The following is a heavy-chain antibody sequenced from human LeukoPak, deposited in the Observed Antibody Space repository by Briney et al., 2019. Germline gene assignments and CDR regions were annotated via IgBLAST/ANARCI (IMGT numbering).Heavy chain of an antibody. D-gene: IGHD3-9*01. V-gene: IGHV3-33*01. Sequence: GGSLRLSCAASGFTFSSYGMHWVRQAPGKGLEWVAVIWYDGSNKYYADSVKSRFTISRDNSKNTLYLQMNSLRAEDTAVYYCARGMYYDILTGFEGDYWGQGTLVTVSS. J-gene: IGHJ4*02. CDR1: GFTFSSYG. CDR2: IWYDGSNK. CDR3: ARGMYYDILTGFEGDY.